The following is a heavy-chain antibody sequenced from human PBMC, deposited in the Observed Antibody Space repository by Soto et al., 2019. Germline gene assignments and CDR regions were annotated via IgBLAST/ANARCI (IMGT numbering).Heavy chain of an antibody. J-gene: IGHJ6*02. D-gene: IGHD1-20*01. V-gene: IGHV1-24*01. CDR1: GGTFSSYA. CDR2: FDPEDGET. Sequence: ASVKVSCKASGGTFSSYAISWVRQAPGQGLEWMGGFDPEDGETIYAQKFQGRVTMTEDTSTDTAYMELSSLRSEDTAVYYCATARITGTSYPLYYYYGMDVWGQGTTVTVSS. CDR3: ATARITGTSYPLYYYYGMDV.